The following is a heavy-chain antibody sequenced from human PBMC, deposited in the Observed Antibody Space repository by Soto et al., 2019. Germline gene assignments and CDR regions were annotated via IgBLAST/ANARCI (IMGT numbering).Heavy chain of an antibody. D-gene: IGHD3-16*01. V-gene: IGHV4-59*01. CDR2: IFYSGNT. Sequence: QVQLQESGPGLVKPSETLSLTCTVSGGSFNPYYWSWIRQPPGKGLEWIGYIFYSGNTKYTPSLKSRVTISVDTSKTQISLKLSSVTAADTAVYYCAREGGVYRFDYWGQGTLVTVSS. CDR3: AREGGVYRFDY. J-gene: IGHJ4*02. CDR1: GGSFNPYY.